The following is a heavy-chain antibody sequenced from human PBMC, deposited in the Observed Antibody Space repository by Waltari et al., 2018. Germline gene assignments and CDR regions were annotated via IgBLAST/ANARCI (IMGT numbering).Heavy chain of an antibody. V-gene: IGHV4-39*01. J-gene: IGHJ6*02. Sequence: QLQLQESGPGLVKPSETLSLTCTVSGGSISISSSYWGGILQPPGKGLDVIGSIYYSGSTDSNPSLKSRVTISVDTSKNQFSLKLSSVTAADTAVYYCARHARYYYDSSGYYFPREQGGMDVWGQGTTVTVSS. D-gene: IGHD3-22*01. CDR2: IYYSGST. CDR1: GGSISISSSY. CDR3: ARHARYYYDSSGYYFPREQGGMDV.